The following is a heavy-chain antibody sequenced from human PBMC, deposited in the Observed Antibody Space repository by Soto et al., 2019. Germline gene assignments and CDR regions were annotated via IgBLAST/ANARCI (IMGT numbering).Heavy chain of an antibody. J-gene: IGHJ2*01. CDR3: ARDINWYFDL. D-gene: IGHD1-20*01. V-gene: IGHV4-31*02. CDR2: IYYSGST. Sequence: WTWLRQHPGKGLEWIGHIYYSGSTYYNPSLKSRVSILIDTSKNQFSLKLSSVTAADTAVYYCARDINWYFDLWGRGTLVTVSS.